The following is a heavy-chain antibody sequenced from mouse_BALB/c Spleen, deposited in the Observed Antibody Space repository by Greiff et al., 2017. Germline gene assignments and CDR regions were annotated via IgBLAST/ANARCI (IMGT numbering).Heavy chain of an antibody. V-gene: IGHV14-3*02. CDR1: GFNIKDTY. D-gene: IGHD2-2*01. Sequence: EVQLQQSGAELVKPGASVKLSCTASGFNIKDTYMHWVKQRPEQGLEWIGRIDPANGNTKYDPKFQGKATITADSSSNTAYLQLSSLTSEDTAVYYCARFGMVTTGYYAMDYWGKGTSVTVSS. CDR2: IDPANGNT. CDR3: ARFGMVTTGYYAMDY. J-gene: IGHJ4*01.